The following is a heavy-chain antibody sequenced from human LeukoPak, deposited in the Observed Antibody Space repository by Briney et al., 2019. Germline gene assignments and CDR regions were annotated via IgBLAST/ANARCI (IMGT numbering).Heavy chain of an antibody. Sequence: SETLSLICTVSGGSISSSSYYWGWIRQPPGKGLEWIGSKYYSGTTYYNPSLKSRVTISVDTSKNQFSLKLSSVTAADTAVYHCARHPLVTGDLWYFDYWGQGTLVTVPS. J-gene: IGHJ4*02. V-gene: IGHV4-39*01. D-gene: IGHD7-27*01. CDR3: ARHPLVTGDLWYFDY. CDR1: GGSISSSSYY. CDR2: KYYSGTT.